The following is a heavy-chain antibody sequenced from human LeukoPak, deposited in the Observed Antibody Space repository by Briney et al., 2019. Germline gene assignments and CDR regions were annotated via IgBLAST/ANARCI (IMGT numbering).Heavy chain of an antibody. Sequence: PSETLSLTCTVSGGSISSSSYYWGWIRQPPGKGLEWIGSIYYSGSTYYNPSLKSRVTISVDTSKNQFSLKLSSVTAADTAVYYCARVEASSWYDYYMDVWGKGTTVTISS. CDR3: ARVEASSWYDYYMDV. CDR1: GGSISSSSYY. CDR2: IYYSGST. J-gene: IGHJ6*03. V-gene: IGHV4-39*07. D-gene: IGHD6-13*01.